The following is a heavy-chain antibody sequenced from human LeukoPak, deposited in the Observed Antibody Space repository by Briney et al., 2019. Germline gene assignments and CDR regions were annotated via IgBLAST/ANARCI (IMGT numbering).Heavy chain of an antibody. J-gene: IGHJ4*02. Sequence: GGSLRLSLAASGFTFSSYAMSWVRQAPGKGLEWVSTISSGGSSTYYADSVKGRFTISRDNSKNTLYLQMNSLRAEDTAIYYCAKAILPATILSFNDYWGQGTLVTVSS. CDR3: AKAILPATILSFNDY. CDR2: ISSGGSST. D-gene: IGHD2-2*02. CDR1: GFTFSSYA. V-gene: IGHV3-23*01.